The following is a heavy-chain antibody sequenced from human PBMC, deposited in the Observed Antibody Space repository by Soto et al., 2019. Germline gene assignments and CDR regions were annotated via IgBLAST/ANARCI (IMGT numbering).Heavy chain of an antibody. J-gene: IGHJ4*02. D-gene: IGHD4-17*01. CDR3: ARRYGWNFGY. CDR2: IYYSGST. Sequence: QVQLQESGPGLVKPSQTLSLTCTVSGGSISSGGYYWSWIRQHPGKGLEWIGYIYYSGSTYYNPSLKCRVTISVDTSKTQFSLKLSYVSAADTAVYYCARRYGWNFGYWGQGTLVSVSP. CDR1: GGSISSGGYY. V-gene: IGHV4-31*03.